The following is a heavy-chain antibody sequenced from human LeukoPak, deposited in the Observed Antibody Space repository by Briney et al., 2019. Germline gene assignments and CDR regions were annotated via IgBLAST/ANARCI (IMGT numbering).Heavy chain of an antibody. Sequence: ASVKVSCKASGYTFTGYYMHWVRQAPGQGLEWMGWINPNSGGTNYAQKFQGRVTMTRDTSISTAYMELNRLRSDDTAVYYCAKYYYDSSGYPNWFDPWGQGTLVTVSS. D-gene: IGHD3-22*01. V-gene: IGHV1-2*02. CDR3: AKYYYDSSGYPNWFDP. CDR2: INPNSGGT. CDR1: GYTFTGYY. J-gene: IGHJ5*02.